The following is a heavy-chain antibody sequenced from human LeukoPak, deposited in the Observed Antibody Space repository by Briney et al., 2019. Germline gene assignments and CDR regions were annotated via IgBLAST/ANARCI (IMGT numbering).Heavy chain of an antibody. Sequence: PGGSLRPSCAVSGFTLSSYGMHWVRQAPGKGLEWVAVIWSDGSNKYYADSVKGRFTISRDNSKNTLDLQMHSLRAEDTAVYYCAGAAVPAAAYWGQGTLVTVSS. D-gene: IGHD2-2*01. CDR1: GFTLSSYG. V-gene: IGHV3-33*01. J-gene: IGHJ4*02. CDR2: IWSDGSNK. CDR3: AGAAVPAAAY.